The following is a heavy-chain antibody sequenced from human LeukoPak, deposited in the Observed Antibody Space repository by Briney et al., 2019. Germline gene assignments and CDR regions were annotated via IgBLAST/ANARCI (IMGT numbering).Heavy chain of an antibody. V-gene: IGHV3-33*06. Sequence: SGGSLRLSCAASGFTFSDYGIHWVRQAPGKGLEWVAVIWSDGSNKYYADSVKVRFTISRDNSKNTLYLQMNSLRAEDTAVYYCAKGHETGYSSYYYMDVWGKGTTVTVSS. CDR3: AKGHETGYSSYYYMDV. D-gene: IGHD6-13*01. J-gene: IGHJ6*03. CDR2: IWSDGSNK. CDR1: GFTFSDYG.